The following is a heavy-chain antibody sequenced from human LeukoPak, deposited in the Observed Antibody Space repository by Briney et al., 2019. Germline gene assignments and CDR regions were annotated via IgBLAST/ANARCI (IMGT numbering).Heavy chain of an antibody. V-gene: IGHV4-59*01. CDR3: AKTGDGSGWPYDY. CDR1: GGSISGSY. J-gene: IGHJ4*02. D-gene: IGHD6-19*01. CDR2: MYNSGST. Sequence: SETLSLTCTVSGGSISGSYWSWIRQPPGKGLEWIAYMYNSGSTNYNPSLKSRVTISIDTSKNQFSLKLSSLTAADTAVYYCAKTGDGSGWPYDYWGQGTLVTVSS.